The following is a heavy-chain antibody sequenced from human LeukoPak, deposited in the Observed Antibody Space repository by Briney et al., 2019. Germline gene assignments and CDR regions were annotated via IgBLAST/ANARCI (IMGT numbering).Heavy chain of an antibody. V-gene: IGHV3-23*01. D-gene: IGHD2-8*01. CDR2: ISGGGTSA. J-gene: IGHJ4*02. Sequence: GGSLRLSCSASGFDFIRYIMTWVRQAPGRGLELVSTISGGGTSAYYADSVKGRFAISRDNSKNTLYLQMNSLKAEDTAVYYCANQMGSFESWGQGALVTVSS. CDR3: ANQMGSFES. CDR1: GFDFIRYI.